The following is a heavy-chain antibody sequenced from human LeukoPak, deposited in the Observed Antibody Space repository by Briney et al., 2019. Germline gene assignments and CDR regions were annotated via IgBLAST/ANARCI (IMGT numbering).Heavy chain of an antibody. CDR3: ARRAYYYGSGSYGMDV. V-gene: IGHV4-34*01. CDR1: GGSFSGYY. J-gene: IGHJ6*04. CDR2: INHSGST. Sequence: SETLSLTCAVYGGSFSGYYWSWIRQPPGKGLEWFGEINHSGSTNYNPSLKSRVTISVDTSKNQFSLKLSSVTAADTAVYYCARRAYYYGSGSYGMDVWGKGTTVTVSS. D-gene: IGHD3-10*01.